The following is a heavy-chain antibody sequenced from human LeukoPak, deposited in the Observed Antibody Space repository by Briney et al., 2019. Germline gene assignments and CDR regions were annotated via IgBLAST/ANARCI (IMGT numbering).Heavy chain of an antibody. V-gene: IGHV3-48*04. J-gene: IGHJ2*01. CDR2: ISSSSSTI. D-gene: IGHD2-8*02. Sequence: PGGSLRLSCAASGFTFSSYNMNWVRQAPGKGLEWVSYISSSSSTIYYADSVKGRFTISRDNAKNSLYLHLNSLRAEDTAIYYCARVRTEWYIDLWGRGTLVTVSP. CDR3: ARVRTEWYIDL. CDR1: GFTFSSYN.